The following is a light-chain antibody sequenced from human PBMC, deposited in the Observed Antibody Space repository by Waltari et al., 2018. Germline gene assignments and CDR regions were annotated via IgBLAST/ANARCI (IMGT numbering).Light chain of an antibody. J-gene: IGKJ1*01. V-gene: IGKV1-39*01. CDR2: AAS. CDR1: QSVSSY. CDR3: QQSSSTPPWT. Sequence: DIQMTQSPASLSASVVDRVTITCRASQSVSSYLNWYQQKPGKAPRLLIYAASSLQSGVPSRFSGSGSGTDFALTISSLQPEDFATYYCQQSSSTPPWTFGQGTKVEIK.